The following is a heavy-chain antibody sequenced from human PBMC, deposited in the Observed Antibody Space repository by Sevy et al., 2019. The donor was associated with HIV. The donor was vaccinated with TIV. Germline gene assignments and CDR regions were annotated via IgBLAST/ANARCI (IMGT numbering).Heavy chain of an antibody. CDR1: GFTFSNYG. CDR3: SNDFAYPGRGYFDY. CDR2: IRYDGSDK. Sequence: GGSLRLSCAASGFTFSNYGMHWVRQVPGKGLEWVTFIRYDGSDKYYAASVKGRFTISRDDSKNTLYLQMDSLRAEDTAIYYSSNDFAYPGRGYFDYWGQGTLVTVSS. J-gene: IGHJ4*02. D-gene: IGHD3-22*01. V-gene: IGHV3-30*02.